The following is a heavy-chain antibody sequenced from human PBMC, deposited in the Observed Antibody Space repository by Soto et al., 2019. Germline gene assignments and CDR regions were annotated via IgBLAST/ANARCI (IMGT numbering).Heavy chain of an antibody. J-gene: IGHJ6*02. CDR2: IYYSGST. V-gene: IGHV4-61*01. Sequence: PSETLSLTCTVSGDSVTSGNYYWTWIRQPPGKGLEWVGHIYYSGSTNYSPSLKSRVTISLNTPNNQFSLRVTSVTGADTAVYFCARGSGTSWLMDVWGQGTTVTVSS. CDR3: ARGSGTSWLMDV. D-gene: IGHD6-13*01. CDR1: GDSVTSGNYY.